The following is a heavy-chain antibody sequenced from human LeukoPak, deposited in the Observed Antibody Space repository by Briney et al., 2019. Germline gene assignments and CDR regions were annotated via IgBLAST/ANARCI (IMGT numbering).Heavy chain of an antibody. CDR3: ARDRPWFGAGDYYYGMDV. D-gene: IGHD3-10*01. CDR1: GYTFTSYY. V-gene: IGHV1-46*01. J-gene: IGHJ6*04. Sequence: ASVKVSCKASGYTFTSYYMHWVRQAPGQGLEWMGIINPSGGSTSYAQKFQGRVTMTRDTSTSTVYMELSSLRSEDTAVYYCARDRPWFGAGDYYYGMDVWGKGITVTVSS. CDR2: INPSGGST.